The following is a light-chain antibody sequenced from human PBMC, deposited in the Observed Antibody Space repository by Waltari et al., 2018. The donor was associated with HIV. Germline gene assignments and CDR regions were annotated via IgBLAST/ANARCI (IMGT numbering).Light chain of an antibody. V-gene: IGKV1-5*03. CDR1: QSVNDW. CDR3: QHYDNLLYT. J-gene: IGKJ2*01. CDR2: KTS. Sequence: DIHMTQSPSTLSASVGARITITCRASQSVNDWLAWYQQKPGKAPKLLIYKTSLLSRGVPSRFSGGGSGTTFTLTITSLQPDDFGTYYCQHYDNLLYTFGQGTNLEI.